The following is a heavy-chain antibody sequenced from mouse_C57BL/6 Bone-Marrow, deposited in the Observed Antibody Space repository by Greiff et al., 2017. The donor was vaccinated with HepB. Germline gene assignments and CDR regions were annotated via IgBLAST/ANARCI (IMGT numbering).Heavy chain of an antibody. Sequence: QVQLKQPGTELVKPGASVKLSCKASGYTFTSYWMHWVKQRPGQGLEWIGNINPSNGGTNYNEKFKSKATLTVDKSSSTAYMQLSSLTSEDSAVYYCARSPGYYGYFDYWGQGTTLTVSS. V-gene: IGHV1-53*01. J-gene: IGHJ2*01. CDR3: ARSPGYYGYFDY. CDR2: INPSNGGT. CDR1: GYTFTSYW. D-gene: IGHD1-1*02.